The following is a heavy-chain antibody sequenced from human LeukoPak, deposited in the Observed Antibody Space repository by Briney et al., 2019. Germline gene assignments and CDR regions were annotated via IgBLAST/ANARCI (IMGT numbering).Heavy chain of an antibody. Sequence: ASVKVSCKASGYTFIGYFMHWVRQAPGQGLEWMGWINPNSGGTNYAQKFQGRVTMTRDTSISTAYMELGRLRSYDTAVYYCARDSSSSYYFDCWGQGTLVTVSS. CDR1: GYTFIGYF. D-gene: IGHD6-6*01. CDR3: ARDSSSSYYFDC. J-gene: IGHJ4*02. V-gene: IGHV1-2*02. CDR2: INPNSGGT.